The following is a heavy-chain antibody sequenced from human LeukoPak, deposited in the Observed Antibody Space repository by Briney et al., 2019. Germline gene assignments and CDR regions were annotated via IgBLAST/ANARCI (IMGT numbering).Heavy chain of an antibody. CDR2: ISYDGSNK. Sequence: GGSLRLSCAASGFTFSSYGMHWVRQAPGKGLEWVAVISYDGSNKYYADPVKGRFTISRDNSKNTLYLQMNSLRAEDTAVYYCAKRAVAGLTDYWGQGTLVTVSS. V-gene: IGHV3-30*18. CDR3: AKRAVAGLTDY. CDR1: GFTFSSYG. J-gene: IGHJ4*02. D-gene: IGHD6-19*01.